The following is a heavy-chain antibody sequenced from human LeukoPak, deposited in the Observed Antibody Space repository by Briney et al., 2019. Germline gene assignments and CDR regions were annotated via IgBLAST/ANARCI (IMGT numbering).Heavy chain of an antibody. Sequence: SETLSLTCTASGGSINSYYWSWIRQPAGKGLEWIGRIYSSGATNYNPSLKSRVTMSVDTSKNQFSLKLNSVTAADTAVYFCARVSSGWSYYFDYWGQGTLVTVSS. J-gene: IGHJ4*02. D-gene: IGHD6-19*01. CDR3: ARVSSGWSYYFDY. V-gene: IGHV4-4*07. CDR2: IYSSGAT. CDR1: GGSINSYY.